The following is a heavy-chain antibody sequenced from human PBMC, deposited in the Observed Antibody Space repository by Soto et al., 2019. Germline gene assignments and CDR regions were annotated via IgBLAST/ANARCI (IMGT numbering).Heavy chain of an antibody. Sequence: FDDYGMSWVRQAPGKGLEWVSGINRDGGSTGYSDSVKGRFTTSRDNAKTSLYLQMNSLRAEDTAFYYCARAPGYYGDFFDYWGQGTLVTVSS. CDR3: ARAPGYYGDFFDY. V-gene: IGHV3-20*03. D-gene: IGHD4-17*01. CDR2: INRDGGST. CDR1: FDDYG. J-gene: IGHJ4*02.